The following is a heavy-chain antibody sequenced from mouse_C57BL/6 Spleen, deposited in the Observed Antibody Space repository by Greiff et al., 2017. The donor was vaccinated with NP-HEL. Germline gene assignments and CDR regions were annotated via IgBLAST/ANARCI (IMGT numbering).Heavy chain of an antibody. CDR1: GYTFTSYW. V-gene: IGHV1-50*01. CDR3: ARSGYAAMAY. D-gene: IGHD3-1*01. CDR2: IDPSDSYT. J-gene: IGHJ4*01. Sequence: QVQLQQSGAELVKPGASVKLSCKASGYTFTSYWMQWVKQRPGQGLEWIGEIDPSDSYTNYNQKFKGKATLTVDTSSSTASMQLSSLTSEDSAFCYCARSGYAAMAYWGQGTSVTVSS.